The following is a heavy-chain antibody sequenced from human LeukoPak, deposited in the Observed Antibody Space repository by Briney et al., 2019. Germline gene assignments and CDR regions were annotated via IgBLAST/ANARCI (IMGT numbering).Heavy chain of an antibody. D-gene: IGHD3-10*01. CDR1: GFTFSSYA. CDR3: AKEKLTMVRGVIKSYYFDY. J-gene: IGHJ4*02. CDR2: ISGSGGST. Sequence: PGGSLRLSCAASGFTFSSYAMSWVRQAPGKGLEWVSAISGSGGSTYYADYVKGRFTISRDNSKNTLYLQMNSLRAEDTAVYYCAKEKLTMVRGVIKSYYFDYWGQGTLVTVSS. V-gene: IGHV3-23*01.